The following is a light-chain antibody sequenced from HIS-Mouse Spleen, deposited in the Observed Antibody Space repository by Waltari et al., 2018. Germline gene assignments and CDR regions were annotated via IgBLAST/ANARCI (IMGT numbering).Light chain of an antibody. V-gene: IGLV2-23*01. CDR3: CSYAGSSTWV. J-gene: IGLJ3*02. Sequence: QSALTQPASVSGSPGQSITISCTGTSSDVGSYNLVSWYQQHPGKAPKFMIYEGSKRPSGVSNRCSGSKSGNTASLTISGLQAEDEADYYCCSYAGSSTWVFGGGTKLTVL. CDR2: EGS. CDR1: SSDVGSYNL.